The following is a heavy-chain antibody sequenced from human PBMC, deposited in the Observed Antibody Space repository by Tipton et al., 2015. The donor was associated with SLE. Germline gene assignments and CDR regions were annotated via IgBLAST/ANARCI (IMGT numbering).Heavy chain of an antibody. J-gene: IGHJ5*02. Sequence: LRLSCAVSGYSISSGYYWGWIRQPPGKGLEWIGGIYHSGSTYYNPSLKSRVTISVDTSKNQFSLKLSSVTAADTAVYYCARGYSSSWYVWFDPWGQGTLVTVSS. CDR3: ARGYSSSWYVWFDP. V-gene: IGHV4-38-2*01. CDR2: IYHSGST. D-gene: IGHD6-13*01. CDR1: GYSISSGYY.